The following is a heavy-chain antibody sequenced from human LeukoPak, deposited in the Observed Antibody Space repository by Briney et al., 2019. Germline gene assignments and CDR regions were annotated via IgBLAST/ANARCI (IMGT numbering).Heavy chain of an antibody. CDR2: IYYGGST. J-gene: IGHJ5*02. CDR3: ARQSITMVRGVTRRGWFDP. Sequence: SETLSLTCTVSGGSISSYYWSWIRQPPGKGLEWIGYIYYGGSTNYNPSLKSRVTISVDTSKNQFSLKLSSVTAADTAVYYCARQSITMVRGVTRRGWFDPWGQGTLVTVSS. D-gene: IGHD3-10*01. CDR1: GGSISSYY. V-gene: IGHV4-59*08.